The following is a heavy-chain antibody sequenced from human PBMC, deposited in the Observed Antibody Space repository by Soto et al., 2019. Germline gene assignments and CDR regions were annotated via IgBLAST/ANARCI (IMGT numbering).Heavy chain of an antibody. J-gene: IGHJ6*02. D-gene: IGHD3-10*01. CDR3: ARTPGVLWFGTYGMDV. V-gene: IGHV4-31*03. CDR2: IYYSGST. Sequence: PSETLSLTCTVSGGSISSGGYYWSWIRQHPGKGLEWIGYIYYSGSTYYNPSLKSRVTISVDTSKNQFSLKLSSVTAADTAVYYCARTPGVLWFGTYGMDVWGQGTTVTAP. CDR1: GGSISSGGYY.